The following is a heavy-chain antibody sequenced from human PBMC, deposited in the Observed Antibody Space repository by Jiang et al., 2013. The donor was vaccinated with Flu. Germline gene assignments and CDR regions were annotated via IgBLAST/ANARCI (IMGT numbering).Heavy chain of an antibody. CDR3: ARGRVGCSSTSCYTALGPEDYYYYYMDV. CDR2: IYHSGST. CDR1: VAPSAVWLL. J-gene: IGHJ6*03. V-gene: IGHV4-30-2*01. Sequence: TLSLTCAVSVAPSAVWLLLELDPAATRKGLEWIGYIYHSGSTYYNPSLKSRVTISVDRSKNQFSLKLSSVTAADTAVYYCARGRVGCSSTSCYTALGPEDYYYYYMDVWGKGTTVTVSS. D-gene: IGHD2-2*02.